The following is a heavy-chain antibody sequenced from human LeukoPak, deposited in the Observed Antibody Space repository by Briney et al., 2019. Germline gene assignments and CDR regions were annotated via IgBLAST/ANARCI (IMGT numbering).Heavy chain of an antibody. CDR2: INPNSGVT. V-gene: IGHV1-2*02. D-gene: IGHD3-9*01. J-gene: IGHJ4*02. Sequence: VASVKVSCKAPGYTFTDSYIHWVRQAPGQGLEWMGWINPNSGVTNYAQKFQGRVTMTRDMSISTAYMELSRLRSDDTAVYYCARSPDILTGENFDYWGQGTLVTVSS. CDR1: GYTFTDSY. CDR3: ARSPDILTGENFDY.